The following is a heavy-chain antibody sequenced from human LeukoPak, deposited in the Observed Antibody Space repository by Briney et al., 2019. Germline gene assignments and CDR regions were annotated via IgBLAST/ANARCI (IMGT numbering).Heavy chain of an antibody. CDR3: AREGGYSYGDLGY. D-gene: IGHD5-18*01. CDR2: IYYSGST. CDR1: GGSISSSSYY. J-gene: IGHJ4*02. Sequence: SETLSLTCTVSGGSISSSSYYWGWIRQPPGKGLEWIGSIYYSGSTYYNPSLKSRVTISVDTSKNQFSLKLSSVTAADTAVYYCAREGGYSYGDLGYWGQGTLVTVSS. V-gene: IGHV4-39*07.